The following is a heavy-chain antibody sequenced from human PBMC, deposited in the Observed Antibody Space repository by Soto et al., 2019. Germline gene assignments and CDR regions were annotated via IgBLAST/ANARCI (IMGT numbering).Heavy chain of an antibody. CDR1: GYTFTSYG. D-gene: IGHD2-15*01. Sequence: ASVKVSCKASGYTFTSYGISWVRQAPGQGLEWMGWIIAMIGKPNYAQKFQDRVTITTDASTSTAYMQLSSLRSGDTAVYYCARSGGLDRDFNYWGQGSLVTVSS. V-gene: IGHV1-18*01. J-gene: IGHJ4*02. CDR3: ARSGGLDRDFNY. CDR2: IIAMIGKP.